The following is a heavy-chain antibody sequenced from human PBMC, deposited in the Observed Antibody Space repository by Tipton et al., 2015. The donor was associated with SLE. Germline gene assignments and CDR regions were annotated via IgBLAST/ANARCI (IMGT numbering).Heavy chain of an antibody. CDR2: IYYSGST. Sequence: TLSLTGTVSDGSIRSSNYYWSWIRQDPGKGLEWIGYIYYSGSTYYNPSLKSRVTISVDTSTNQFSLQLSSVTAADTAVYYCAKLVDSSGYYGHAFDIWGQGTMVTVSS. V-gene: IGHV4-31*03. D-gene: IGHD3-22*01. CDR1: DGSIRSSNYY. CDR3: AKLVDSSGYYGHAFDI. J-gene: IGHJ3*02.